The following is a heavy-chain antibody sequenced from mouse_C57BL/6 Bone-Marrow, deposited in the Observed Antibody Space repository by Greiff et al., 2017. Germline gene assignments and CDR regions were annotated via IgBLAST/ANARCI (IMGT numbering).Heavy chain of an antibody. V-gene: IGHV1-80*01. CDR3: ARSALELGEAY. CDR2: IYPGDGDT. CDR1: GYAFSSYW. D-gene: IGHD4-1*01. Sequence: VQLQQSGAELVKPGASVKISCKASGYAFSSYWMTWVKQRPGKGLEWIGQIYPGDGDTNYNGKFKGKATLTADKSSSTAYMQLSSLTSEDSAVYFCARSALELGEAYWGQGTLVTVSA. J-gene: IGHJ3*01.